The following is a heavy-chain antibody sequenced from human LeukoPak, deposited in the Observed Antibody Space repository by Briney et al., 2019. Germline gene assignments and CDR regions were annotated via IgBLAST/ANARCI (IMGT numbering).Heavy chain of an antibody. V-gene: IGHV3-23*01. CDR1: GFTFSSYA. CDR3: ARVFGNLYGVY. CDR2: ISGSGGST. Sequence: GGSLRLSCAASGFTFSSYAMSWVRQAPGKGLEWVSAISGSGGSTYYADSVKGRFTISRDNSKNTLYLQMNSLRSEDTAVYFCARVFGNLYGVYWGQGTLVTVSS. J-gene: IGHJ4*02. D-gene: IGHD3-10*01.